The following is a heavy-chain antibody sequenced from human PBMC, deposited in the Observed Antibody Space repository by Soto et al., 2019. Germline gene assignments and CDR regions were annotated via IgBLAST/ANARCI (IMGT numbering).Heavy chain of an antibody. Sequence: GGSLRLSCAASGFSFSISPMHWVRQAPGKGPEWVALISYDGTNKFYADSVKGRFTISRDNSKSTLYLQVDSLRPEDAAVYYCARDPKTSGGQHWAFNYFDYWGQGTLVTVSS. CDR3: ARDPKTSGGQHWAFNYFDY. J-gene: IGHJ4*02. V-gene: IGHV3-30-3*01. D-gene: IGHD7-27*01. CDR2: ISYDGTNK. CDR1: GFSFSISP.